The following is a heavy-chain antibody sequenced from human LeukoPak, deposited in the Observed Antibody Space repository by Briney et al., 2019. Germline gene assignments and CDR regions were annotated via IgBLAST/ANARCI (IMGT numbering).Heavy chain of an antibody. V-gene: IGHV1-2*02. CDR2: INPNSGGT. CDR3: ARVYDFWSGYYFGY. CDR1: GYTFTGYY. J-gene: IGHJ4*02. Sequence: ASVTVSCKASGYTFTGYYMHWVRQAPGQGLEWMGWINPNSGGTDYAQKFQGRVTMTWDTSISTAYMELSRLRSDDTAVYYCARVYDFWSGYYFGYWGQGTLVTVSS. D-gene: IGHD3-3*01.